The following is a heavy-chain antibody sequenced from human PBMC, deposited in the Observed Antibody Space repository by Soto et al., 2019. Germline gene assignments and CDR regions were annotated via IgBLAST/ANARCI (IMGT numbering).Heavy chain of an antibody. CDR3: GRGRAGTGGWFGP. CDR1: GGSIRTSTYY. J-gene: IGHJ5*02. V-gene: IGHV4-39*01. Sequence: QLQLQESSPGLVKPSETLSLTCTVSGGSIRTSTYYWGWIRQPPGKGLECIGTIFYSGSTDYNPSLKSRVTLSVDTSKIQCSLRLGSGTAAGMAVYYCGRGRAGTGGWFGPWGQGTLVTVSS. CDR2: IFYSGST. D-gene: IGHD3-10*01.